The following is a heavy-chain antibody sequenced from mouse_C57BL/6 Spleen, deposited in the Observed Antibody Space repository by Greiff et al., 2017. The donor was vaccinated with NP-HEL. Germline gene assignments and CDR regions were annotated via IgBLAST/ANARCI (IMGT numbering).Heavy chain of an antibody. CDR1: GFTFSSYG. CDR2: ISSGGSYT. Sequence: EVQRVESGGDLVKPGGSLKLSCAASGFTFSSYGMSWVRQTPDKRLEWVATISSGGSYTYYPDSVKGRFTISRDNAKNTLYLQMSSLKSEDTAMYYCARFTTVAHWYFDVWGTGTTVTVSS. D-gene: IGHD1-1*01. V-gene: IGHV5-6*01. CDR3: ARFTTVAHWYFDV. J-gene: IGHJ1*03.